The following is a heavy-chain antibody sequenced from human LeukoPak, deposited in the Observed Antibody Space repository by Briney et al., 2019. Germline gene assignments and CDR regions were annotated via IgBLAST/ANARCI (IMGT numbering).Heavy chain of an antibody. CDR1: GFTLSDYY. V-gene: IGHV3-11*01. CDR3: ARRRDYFDY. Sequence: SLRLSCAASGFTLSDYYMSWIRQAPGKGLEWISYISSSGSNIYYADSVKGRFTMSRDNAKGSLYLQMNSLRAGDTAIYYCARRRDYFDYWGQGTLVTVSS. CDR2: ISSSGSNI. J-gene: IGHJ4*02.